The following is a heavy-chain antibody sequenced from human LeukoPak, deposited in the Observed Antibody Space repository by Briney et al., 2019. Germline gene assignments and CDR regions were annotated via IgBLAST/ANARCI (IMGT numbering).Heavy chain of an antibody. D-gene: IGHD2-21*02. Sequence: ASVKVSCKASGYTFTSYDINWVRQAPGQGLEWMGWINPNSGGTNYAPKFQGRVTMTRDTSISTAYMELSRLTFDDTTIYYCATTLHIVVVTWHAFDIWGQGTMVTVSS. V-gene: IGHV1-2*02. CDR1: GYTFTSYD. J-gene: IGHJ3*02. CDR3: ATTLHIVVVTWHAFDI. CDR2: INPNSGGT.